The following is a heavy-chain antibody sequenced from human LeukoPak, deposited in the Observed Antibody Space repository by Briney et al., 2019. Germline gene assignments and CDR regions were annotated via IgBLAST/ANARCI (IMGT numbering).Heavy chain of an antibody. D-gene: IGHD3-22*01. Sequence: GGSLRLSCAASGFTFSSYAMSWVRQAPGKGLVWVSRINGDGSTTSYADSVKGGFTISRDNAKNTLYLQMNRLRAEDTAVYYCATGNYYDSRGYYTFGHWGQGTLVTVSS. CDR1: GFTFSSYA. CDR3: ATGNYYDSRGYYTFGH. CDR2: INGDGSTT. V-gene: IGHV3-74*01. J-gene: IGHJ1*01.